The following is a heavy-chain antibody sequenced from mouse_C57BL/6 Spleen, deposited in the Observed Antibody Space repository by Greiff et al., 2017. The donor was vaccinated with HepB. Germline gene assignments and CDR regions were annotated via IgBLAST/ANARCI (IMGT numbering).Heavy chain of an antibody. D-gene: IGHD3-2*01. J-gene: IGHJ2*01. CDR2: INPNNGGN. V-gene: IGHV1-18*01. Sequence: VQLQQSGPELVKPGASVKIPCKASGYTFTDYNMDWVKQSHGKSLEWIGDINPNNGGNIYNQKFKGKATLTVDKSSSTAYMELRSLTSEDTAVYYCARESDRGGYFDYWGQGTTLTVSS. CDR1: GYTFTDYN. CDR3: ARESDRGGYFDY.